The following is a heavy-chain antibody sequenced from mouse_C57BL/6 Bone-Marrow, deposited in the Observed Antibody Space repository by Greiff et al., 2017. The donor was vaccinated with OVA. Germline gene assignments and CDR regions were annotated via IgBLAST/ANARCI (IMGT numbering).Heavy chain of an antibody. D-gene: IGHD1-1*01. Sequence: QVQLQQPGAELVKPGASVKLSCKASGYTFTSYWMHWVKQRPGQGLEWIGMIYPNSGSTNYNEKFKSKATLTVDKSSSTAYMQLSSLTSEDSAVYYCARWYYVSRFAMDYWGQGTSVTVSS. CDR1: GYTFTSYW. CDR3: ARWYYVSRFAMDY. V-gene: IGHV1-64*01. CDR2: IYPNSGST. J-gene: IGHJ4*01.